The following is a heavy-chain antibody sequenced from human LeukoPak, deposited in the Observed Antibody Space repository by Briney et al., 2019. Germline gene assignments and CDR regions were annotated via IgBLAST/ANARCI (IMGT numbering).Heavy chain of an antibody. Sequence: GGSLRLSCAASGFTFSSYSMNWVRQAPGKGLEWVSAIGTSSANTYYADSVKGRFTISRDNSQNTLYLQINNLRAEDTAVYYCARDPPVLRYFDWLPQRDAFDVWGQGTMVTVSS. CDR2: IGTSSANT. CDR1: GFTFSSYS. CDR3: ARDPPVLRYFDWLPQRDAFDV. V-gene: IGHV3-21*01. J-gene: IGHJ3*01. D-gene: IGHD3-9*01.